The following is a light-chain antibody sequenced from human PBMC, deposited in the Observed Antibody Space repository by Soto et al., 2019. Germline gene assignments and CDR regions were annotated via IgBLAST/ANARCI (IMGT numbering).Light chain of an antibody. J-gene: IGLJ3*02. Sequence: QAVVTQPPSVSGAPGQRVTISCTGSYSNIGAGYEVHWYQQIPGTAPKLLISGHNNRPSGVPDRFFGSKSGTSASLTIIGLQAEDEADYYCQSYDSSFVMFGGGTKLTVL. CDR1: YSNIGAGYE. CDR2: GHN. V-gene: IGLV1-40*01. CDR3: QSYDSSFVM.